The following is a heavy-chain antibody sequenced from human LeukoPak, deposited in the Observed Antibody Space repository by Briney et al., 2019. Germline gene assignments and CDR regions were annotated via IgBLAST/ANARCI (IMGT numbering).Heavy chain of an antibody. CDR1: GFTFSSYG. V-gene: IGHV3-30*02. J-gene: IGHJ4*02. CDR2: IRYDGSNK. D-gene: IGHD3-22*01. CDR3: AKVDSSGYYSFDY. Sequence: GGSLRLSCAASGFTFSSYGMHWVRQAPGKGLEWVAFIRYDGSNKYYADSVKGRFTISRDNSKNTLYLQMNSLRAEDTAVYYCAKVDSSGYYSFDYWGQGTLVTVSS.